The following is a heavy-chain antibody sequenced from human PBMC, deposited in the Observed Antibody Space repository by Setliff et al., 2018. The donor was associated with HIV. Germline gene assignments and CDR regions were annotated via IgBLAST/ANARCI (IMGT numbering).Heavy chain of an antibody. D-gene: IGHD3-22*01. CDR3: AARLGVDSSAYYDYYYMDV. Sequence: VKVSCKASGYTFTGYYMQWVRQAPGQGLEWMGWINPNSGGTNYAQKFQERVTITRDMSTRTTYMELSNPRSEDTAVYYCAARLGVDSSAYYDYYYMDVWGKGTTVTVSS. CDR1: GYTFTGYY. CDR2: INPNSGGT. J-gene: IGHJ6*03. V-gene: IGHV1-2*02.